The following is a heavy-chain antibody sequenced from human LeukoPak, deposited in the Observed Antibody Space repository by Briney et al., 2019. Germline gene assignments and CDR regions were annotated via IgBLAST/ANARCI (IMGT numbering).Heavy chain of an antibody. J-gene: IGHJ5*02. Sequence: SETLSLTCTVSGGSISSYYWSWIRQPPGKGLEWIGYIYYSGSTNYNPSLKSRVTVSVDTSKNQFSLKLSSVTAADTAVYYCARATPNWFDPWGQGTLVTVSS. CDR2: IYYSGST. CDR3: ARATPNWFDP. CDR1: GGSISSYY. D-gene: IGHD5-12*01. V-gene: IGHV4-59*08.